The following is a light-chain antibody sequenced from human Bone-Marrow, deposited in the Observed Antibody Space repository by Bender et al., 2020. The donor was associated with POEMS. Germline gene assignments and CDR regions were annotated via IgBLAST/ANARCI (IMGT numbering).Light chain of an antibody. CDR1: SSDVGAYNY. V-gene: IGLV2-14*03. Sequence: QSALTQPASVSGSPGQSITISCTGTSSDVGAYNYVSWYQQHPGKAPKVMIYDVSRRPSGISNRFSGSKSGNTASLTISGLQAEDEADYYCSSYTTTRGVVFGGGTKLTVL. CDR3: SSYTTTRGVV. J-gene: IGLJ2*01. CDR2: DVS.